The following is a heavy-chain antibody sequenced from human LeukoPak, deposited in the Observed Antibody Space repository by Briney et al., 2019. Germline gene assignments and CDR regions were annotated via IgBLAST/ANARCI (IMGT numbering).Heavy chain of an antibody. Sequence: GGSLRLSCAASGFTFDDYAMHWVRQTPSKGLEWVSDISWNSGSIGYADSVKGRFTISRDNAKNSLYLQMNSLRTEDTALYYCTKAREFIVGATTANTFDIWGQGTMVTVSS. CDR3: TKAREFIVGATTANTFDI. V-gene: IGHV3-9*01. CDR2: ISWNSGSI. J-gene: IGHJ3*02. CDR1: GFTFDDYA. D-gene: IGHD1-26*01.